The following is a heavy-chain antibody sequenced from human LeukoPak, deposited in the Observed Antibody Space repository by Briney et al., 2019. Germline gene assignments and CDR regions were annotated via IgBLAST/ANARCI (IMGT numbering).Heavy chain of an antibody. CDR2: ISGSGGGT. CDR1: GFTFSSYA. CDR3: AKDPRPTVATTYIDY. J-gene: IGHJ4*02. Sequence: PGGSLRLSCAASGFTFSSYAMSWVRQAPGKGLEWVSAISGSGGGTYYADSVKGRFTISRDNSKNTLYLQMNSLRAEDTAVYYCAKDPRPTVATTYIDYWGQGTLVTVSS. D-gene: IGHD4-17*01. V-gene: IGHV3-23*01.